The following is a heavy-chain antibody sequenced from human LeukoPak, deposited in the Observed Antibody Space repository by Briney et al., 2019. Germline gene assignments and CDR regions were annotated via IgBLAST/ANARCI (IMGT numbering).Heavy chain of an antibody. D-gene: IGHD3-3*01. CDR1: GFTFDDYA. V-gene: IGHV3-43*02. CDR2: ISGDGGST. CDR3: AKTYYDFWSGYYPGDP. Sequence: GGSLRLSCAASGFTFDDYAMHWVRQAPGKGLEWVSLISGDGGSTYYADSVKGRLTISRDNSKNSLYLQMNSLRTEDTALYYCAKTYYDFWSGYYPGDPWGQGTLVTVSS. J-gene: IGHJ5*02.